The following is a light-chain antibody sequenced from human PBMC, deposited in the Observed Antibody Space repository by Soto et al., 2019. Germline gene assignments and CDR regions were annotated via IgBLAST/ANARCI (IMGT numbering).Light chain of an antibody. CDR3: QQSYSTPWT. V-gene: IGKV1-39*01. J-gene: IGKJ1*01. CDR1: QSISSW. CDR2: AAS. Sequence: DIQMTQSPSTLSASVGYRVAITCRASQSISSWLAWYQQKPGKAPKLLIFAASSLQSGTPSRFSGSGSGTDFTLTISTLQPEDFATYYCQQSYSTPWTFGQGTKVDIK.